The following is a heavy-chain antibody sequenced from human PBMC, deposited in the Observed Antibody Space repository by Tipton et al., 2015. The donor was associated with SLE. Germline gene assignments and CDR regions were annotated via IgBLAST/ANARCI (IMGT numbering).Heavy chain of an antibody. Sequence: SGFTISSYGMHWVRQAPGKGLEWVAFIRYGGSNKYYADSVKGRFTISRDNSKNTLYLQMNSLRAEDTAVYYCAKDLGAAAGTGYYGMDVWGQGP. J-gene: IGHJ6*02. CDR2: IRYGGSNK. CDR1: GFTISSYG. D-gene: IGHD6-13*01. V-gene: IGHV3-30*02. CDR3: AKDLGAAAGTGYYGMDV.